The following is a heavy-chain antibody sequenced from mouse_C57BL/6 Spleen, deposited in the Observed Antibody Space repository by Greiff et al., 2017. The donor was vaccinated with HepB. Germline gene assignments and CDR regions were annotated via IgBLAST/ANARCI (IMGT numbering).Heavy chain of an antibody. Sequence: DVKLVESGGGLVKPGGSLKLSCAASGFTFSDYGMHWVRQAPEKGLEWVAYISSGSSTIYYADTVKGRFTISRDNAKNTLFLQMTSLRSEDTAMYYCARKRWLLQGAMDYWGQGTSVTVSS. D-gene: IGHD2-3*01. CDR2: ISSGSSTI. V-gene: IGHV5-17*01. CDR3: ARKRWLLQGAMDY. CDR1: GFTFSDYG. J-gene: IGHJ4*01.